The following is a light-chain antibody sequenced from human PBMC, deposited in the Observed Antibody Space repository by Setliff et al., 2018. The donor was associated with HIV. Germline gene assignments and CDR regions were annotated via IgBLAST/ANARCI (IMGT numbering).Light chain of an antibody. Sequence: QSVLTQPASVSGSPGQSITIFCTGTSRDVGGYNLVSWYQHHPDKAPKLIIYEVRERPSGVSNRFSGSKSGNTASLTISGLQAGDEADYSCFSFAGSNTDVFGPGTKVTV. CDR3: FSFAGSNTDV. CDR2: EVR. CDR1: SRDVGGYNL. J-gene: IGLJ1*01. V-gene: IGLV2-23*02.